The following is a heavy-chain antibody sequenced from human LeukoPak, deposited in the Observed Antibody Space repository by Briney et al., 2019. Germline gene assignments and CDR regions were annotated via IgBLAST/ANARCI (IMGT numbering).Heavy chain of an antibody. V-gene: IGHV3-21*05. CDR1: GFTFSSYE. D-gene: IGHD3-3*01. J-gene: IGHJ4*02. Sequence: KTGGSLRLSCAASGFTFSSYEMNWVRQAPGKGLEWASYISSSSSYIYYADSVKGRFTISRDNAKNSLYLQMNSLRAEDTAVYYCASAFWSGYYGPHYWGQGTLVTVSS. CDR2: ISSSSSYI. CDR3: ASAFWSGYYGPHY.